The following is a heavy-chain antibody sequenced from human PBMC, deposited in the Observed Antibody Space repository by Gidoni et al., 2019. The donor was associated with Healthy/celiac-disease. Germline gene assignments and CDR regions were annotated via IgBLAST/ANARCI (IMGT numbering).Heavy chain of an antibody. CDR3: AKVAHLYQPLHY. J-gene: IGHJ4*02. CDR1: GFTFSRYA. D-gene: IGHD2-2*01. Sequence: EVQLLESGGGLVQPGCSLSLSCQASGFTFSRYAMSWVRQAPGKGLEWVSAISGSGGSTYYADSVKGRFTISRDNSKNTLYLKMNSLRAEDTAVYYCAKVAHLYQPLHYWGQGTLVTVSS. CDR2: ISGSGGST. V-gene: IGHV3-23*01.